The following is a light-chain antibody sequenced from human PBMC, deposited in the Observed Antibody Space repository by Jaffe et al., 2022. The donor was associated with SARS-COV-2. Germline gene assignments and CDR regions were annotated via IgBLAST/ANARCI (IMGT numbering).Light chain of an antibody. CDR2: ANT. CDR1: SSNIGAGYD. J-gene: IGLJ3*02. Sequence: QSVATQPPSVSGAPGQRVTISCTGTSSNIGAGYDVNWYQQLPGTAPKLLIYANTNRPSGVPDRFSGSKSGTSASLAITGLQAEDEADYYCQSYDNSLSVWVFGGGTKLTVL. V-gene: IGLV1-40*01. CDR3: QSYDNSLSVWV.